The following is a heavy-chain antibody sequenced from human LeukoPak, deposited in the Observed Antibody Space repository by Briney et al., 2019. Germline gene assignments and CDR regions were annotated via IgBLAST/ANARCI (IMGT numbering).Heavy chain of an antibody. CDR3: ARTAARRFDY. Sequence: ASVKVSCKASGYAFPSYFMHWVRQAPGQGLEWMGIINPTGGSTTYAQKFQGRVTVTRDTSTSTVYMELSSLRSDDTAVYYCARTAARRFDYWGQGTLVTVSS. CDR1: GYAFPSYF. V-gene: IGHV1-46*01. J-gene: IGHJ4*02. CDR2: INPTGGST. D-gene: IGHD6-6*01.